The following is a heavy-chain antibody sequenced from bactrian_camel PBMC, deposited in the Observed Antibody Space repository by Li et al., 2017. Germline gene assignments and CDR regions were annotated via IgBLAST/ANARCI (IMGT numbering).Heavy chain of an antibody. CDR3: TSPKVPWTQN. J-gene: IGHJ4*01. Sequence: VQLVESGGGSVQAGGSLRLSCAISGRSNENYFLAWFRQAPGSEREGVASIYAGGGTPHYADSVKGRATISRDNAKNTMYLQLNALKTEDTAIYYCTSPKVPWTQNWGQGTQVTVS. CDR2: IYAGGGTP. V-gene: IGHV3S60*01. CDR1: GRSNENYF.